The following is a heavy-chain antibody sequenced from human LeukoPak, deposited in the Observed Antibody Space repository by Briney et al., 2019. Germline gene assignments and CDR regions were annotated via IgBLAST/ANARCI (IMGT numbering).Heavy chain of an antibody. D-gene: IGHD6-6*01. Sequence: PGGSLRLSCVASGFTFSSYSMNWVRQAPGKGLEWVSFISSSSSTTYYAESVKGRLTISRDNAKNSLYLQMNSLRDEDTAVYYCARDYRSSSGIGFDYWGQGTLVTVSS. CDR1: GFTFSSYS. V-gene: IGHV3-48*02. CDR2: ISSSSSTT. CDR3: ARDYRSSSGIGFDY. J-gene: IGHJ4*02.